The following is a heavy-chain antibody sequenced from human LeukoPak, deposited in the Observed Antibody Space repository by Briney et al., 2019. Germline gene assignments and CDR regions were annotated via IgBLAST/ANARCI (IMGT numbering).Heavy chain of an antibody. CDR3: AKDAPSGCSGGSCYSPYYYYGMDV. CDR2: ISYDGSNK. D-gene: IGHD2-15*01. J-gene: IGHJ6*02. Sequence: GGSLRLSCAASGFTFSSYGMHWVRQAPGKGLKWVAVISYDGSNKYYADSVKGRFTISRDNSKNTLYLQMNSLRAEDTAVYYCAKDAPSGCSGGSCYSPYYYYGMDVWGQGTTVTVSS. CDR1: GFTFSSYG. V-gene: IGHV3-30*18.